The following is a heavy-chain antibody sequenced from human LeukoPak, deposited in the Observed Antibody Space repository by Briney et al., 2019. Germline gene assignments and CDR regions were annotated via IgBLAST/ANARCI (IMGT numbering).Heavy chain of an antibody. V-gene: IGHV4-59*01. CDR1: GGSISSYY. J-gene: IGHJ4*02. D-gene: IGHD6-6*01. CDR3: ARWGYSSSRKLEYYFDY. CDR2: IYYSGST. Sequence: SETLSLTCTVSGGSISSYYWSWIRQPPGKGLEWIGYIYYSGSTNYNPSLKSRVTISVDTSKNQFSLKLSSVTAADTAVYYCARWGYSSSRKLEYYFDYWGQGTLVTVSS.